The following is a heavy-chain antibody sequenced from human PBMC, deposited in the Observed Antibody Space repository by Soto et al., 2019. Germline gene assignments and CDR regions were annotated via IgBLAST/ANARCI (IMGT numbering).Heavy chain of an antibody. CDR2: ISGSDDST. Sequence: EVQLLESGGGLVQPGESLRLSCAASGFTFSSYAMSWVRQAPGKGLEWVSVISGSDDSTYYADSVKGRFTISRDNSKNTLYLQMNSLRAEDTAVYYCAKRSSSSTFDYWCQVTLVTVSS. CDR3: AKRSSSSTFDY. D-gene: IGHD6-6*01. CDR1: GFTFSSYA. J-gene: IGHJ4*02. V-gene: IGHV3-23*01.